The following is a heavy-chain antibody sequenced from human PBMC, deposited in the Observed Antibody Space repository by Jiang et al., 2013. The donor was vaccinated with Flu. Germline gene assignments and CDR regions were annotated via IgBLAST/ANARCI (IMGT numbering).Heavy chain of an antibody. J-gene: IGHJ4*02. D-gene: IGHD3-22*01. CDR2: IDWDDDK. CDR3: ARIGNYDSRGYYYFDF. Sequence: TLTCTFSGFSLNTRGTRVSWIRQPPGKALEWLARIDWDDDKFYSTSLKARLSISKDTSKNQVVLTMTNVDPMDTATYFCARIGNYDSRGYYYFDFWGQGTVVTVSS. V-gene: IGHV2-70*04. CDR1: GFSLNTRGTR.